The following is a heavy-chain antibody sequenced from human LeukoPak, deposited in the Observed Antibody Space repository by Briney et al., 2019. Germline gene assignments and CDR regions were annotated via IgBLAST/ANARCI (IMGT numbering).Heavy chain of an antibody. CDR2: ISWNSGSI. V-gene: IGHV3-9*01. CDR1: GFTFDDYA. CDR3: AKVRGVTPDAFDI. D-gene: IGHD3-10*01. J-gene: IGHJ3*02. Sequence: GGSLRLSCAASGFTFDDYAMHWVRQAPGKGLEWVSGISWNSGSIGYADSVKGRFTISRDNAKNSLYLQMNSLRAEDTALYYCAKVRGVTPDAFDIWGQGTMVTVSS.